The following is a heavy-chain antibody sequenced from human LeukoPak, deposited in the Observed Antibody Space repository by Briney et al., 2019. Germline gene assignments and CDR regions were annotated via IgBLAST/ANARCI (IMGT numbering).Heavy chain of an antibody. D-gene: IGHD3-10*01. J-gene: IGHJ5*02. CDR1: GGTFTSYT. V-gene: IGHV1-69*04. CDR2: INPILGIA. Sequence: ASVKVSCKAAGGTFTSYTISSVRQAPGQGREWMGRINPILGIANEAQKFQGRVTITADKSTSTAYMELSSLRSEDTAVYYCARDNKTYGSDAFDPWGQGTLVTVSS. CDR3: ARDNKTYGSDAFDP.